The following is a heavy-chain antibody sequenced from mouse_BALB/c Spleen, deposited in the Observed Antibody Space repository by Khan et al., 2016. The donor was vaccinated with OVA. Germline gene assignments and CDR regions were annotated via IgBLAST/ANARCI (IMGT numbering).Heavy chain of an antibody. Sequence: EVQLVESGGDLVEPGGSLKLSCAASGFTFSSYSMSWVRQTPEKRLEWVATISSGGDYTYYPDIVKGRFTISRDNAKNTLYLQMSSLKSEDTAMYYCKSHVTGSFAYWGQGTLVAVSA. V-gene: IGHV5-6*01. D-gene: IGHD4-1*01. J-gene: IGHJ3*01. CDR3: KSHVTGSFAY. CDR2: ISSGGDYT. CDR1: GFTFSSYS.